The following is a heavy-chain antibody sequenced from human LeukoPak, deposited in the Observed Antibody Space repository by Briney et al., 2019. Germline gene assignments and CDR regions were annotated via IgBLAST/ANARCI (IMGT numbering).Heavy chain of an antibody. D-gene: IGHD5-24*01. CDR1: GYSFTSYW. V-gene: IGHV5-10-1*04. Sequence: GESLKFSCKGSGYSFTSYWISWVRQMPGKGLEWMGTIDPSDSYTNYSPSFQGQVSISADKSISTAYLQWSSLKASDTATYYCARHAEMSTSSDYWGQGTLVTVSS. J-gene: IGHJ4*02. CDR3: ARHAEMSTSSDY. CDR2: IDPSDSYT.